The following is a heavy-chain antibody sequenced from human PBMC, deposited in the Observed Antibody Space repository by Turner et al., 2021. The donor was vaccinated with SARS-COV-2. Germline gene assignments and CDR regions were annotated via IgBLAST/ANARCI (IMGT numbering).Heavy chain of an antibody. D-gene: IGHD4-17*01. CDR3: ATDHDYSDYYYFEN. J-gene: IGHJ4*02. V-gene: IGHV1-24*01. Sequence: QVQLVQSGAEVTKPGSSVKVSCQVSGFFLNILSMHWVRQAPGKGLEWRGGINSVDGETIYAQKFQGRVTMTEDTATDTAYMEVSSLRPEDTAVYYCATDHDYSDYYYFENWGQGTLVTVSS. CDR1: GFFLNILS. CDR2: INSVDGET.